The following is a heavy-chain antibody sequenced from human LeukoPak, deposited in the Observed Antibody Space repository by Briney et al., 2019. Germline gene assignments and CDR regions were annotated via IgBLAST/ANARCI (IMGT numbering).Heavy chain of an antibody. CDR1: GFTFSSYA. Sequence: GGSLRLSCAASGFTFSSYAMSWVRQAPGKGLEYVSAISSNGGSTYYANSVKGRFTISRDNSKNTLSLQMGSLRAEDMAAYYCTRAFGSSGSPTLDYWGQGTLVTVSS. J-gene: IGHJ4*02. CDR3: TRAFGSSGSPTLDY. V-gene: IGHV3-64*01. CDR2: ISSNGGST. D-gene: IGHD3-22*01.